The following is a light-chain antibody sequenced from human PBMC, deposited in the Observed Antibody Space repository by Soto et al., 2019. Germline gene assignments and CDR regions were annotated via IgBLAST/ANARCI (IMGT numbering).Light chain of an antibody. Sequence: QSALTQPPSASGSPGQSVTISCTGTSSDVGSYNLVSWYQQHPGKAPKLMIYEVTKRPSGVPDRFSGSKSGNTASLTVSGLQAEDEADYHCSSYADSNSYVFGTGTKLTVL. V-gene: IGLV2-8*01. CDR1: SSDVGSYNL. CDR2: EVT. J-gene: IGLJ1*01. CDR3: SSYADSNSYV.